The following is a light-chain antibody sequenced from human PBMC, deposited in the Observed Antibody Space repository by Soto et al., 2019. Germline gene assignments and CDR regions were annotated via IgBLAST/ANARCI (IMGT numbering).Light chain of an antibody. V-gene: IGLV2-14*01. CDR3: SSYTTTSAVI. CDR1: SNDIGGYNY. CDR2: EVT. J-gene: IGLJ2*01. Sequence: QSALTQPASVSGSPGQSITISCTGTSNDIGGYNYVSWYQQHPGKAPKLIIYEVTNRPSGVSHRFSGSKSGNTASLTISGLQAEDEADYFCSSYTTTSAVIFGGGTQLTVL.